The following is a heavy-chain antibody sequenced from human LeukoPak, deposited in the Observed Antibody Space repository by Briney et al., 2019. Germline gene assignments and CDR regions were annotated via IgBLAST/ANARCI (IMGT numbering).Heavy chain of an antibody. CDR3: ARQVAATITPYYYYMDV. J-gene: IGHJ6*03. CDR2: ISSSGSTI. D-gene: IGHD5-24*01. V-gene: IGHV3-11*01. Sequence: GGSLRLSCAASGFTFSVYYMSWIRQAPGKGLEWVSYISSSGSTIYYADSVKGRFTISRDNAKNSLYLQMNSLRAEDTAVYYCARQVAATITPYYYYMDVWGKGTTVTVSS. CDR1: GFTFSVYY.